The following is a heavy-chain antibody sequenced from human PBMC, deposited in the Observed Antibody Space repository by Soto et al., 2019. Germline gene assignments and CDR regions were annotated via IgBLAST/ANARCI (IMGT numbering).Heavy chain of an antibody. CDR3: ARRVLRYFDWLSRPGGWFDP. J-gene: IGHJ5*02. Sequence: SETLSLTCAVYGGSFSGYYWSWIRQPPGKGLEWIGEINHSGSTNYNPSLKSRVTISVDTSKNQFSLKLSSVTAADTAVYYCARRVLRYFDWLSRPGGWFDPWGQGTLVTV. CDR2: INHSGST. V-gene: IGHV4-34*01. CDR1: GGSFSGYY. D-gene: IGHD3-9*01.